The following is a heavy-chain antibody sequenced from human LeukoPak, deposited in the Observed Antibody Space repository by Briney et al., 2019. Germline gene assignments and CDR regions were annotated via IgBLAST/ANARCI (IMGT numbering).Heavy chain of an antibody. V-gene: IGHV1-8*01. D-gene: IGHD6-13*01. Sequence: AGVNVTFKAAGYRFTIYDINWMRQPTAQGKGWVGWMNHNSGNTGYAQKVQGRVTMTRNNAISTAYMELSSLRAEDTAVYYCARAFPRYSSSWYRWPWGQGTLVTVPS. J-gene: IGHJ5*02. CDR1: GYRFTIYD. CDR3: ARAFPRYSSSWYRWP. CDR2: MNHNSGNT.